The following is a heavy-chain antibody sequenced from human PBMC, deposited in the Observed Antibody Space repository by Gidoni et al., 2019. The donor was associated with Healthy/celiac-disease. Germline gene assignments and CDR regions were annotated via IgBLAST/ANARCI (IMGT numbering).Heavy chain of an antibody. CDR1: GGSISSSSYY. V-gene: IGHV4-39*01. CDR3: ARQTPTVLRFLEWFGDWYFDL. CDR2: IYYSGST. J-gene: IGHJ2*01. D-gene: IGHD3-3*01. Sequence: GLVKPSETLSLTCTVSGGSISSSSYYWGWIRQPPGKGLEWIGSIYYSGSTYYNPSLKSRVTISVDTSKNQFSLKLSSVTAADTAVYYCARQTPTVLRFLEWFGDWYFDLWGRGTLVTVSS.